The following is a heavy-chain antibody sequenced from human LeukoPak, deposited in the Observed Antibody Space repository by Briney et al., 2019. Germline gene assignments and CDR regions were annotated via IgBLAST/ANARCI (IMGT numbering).Heavy chain of an antibody. CDR3: AGLPRSSGYLYDAFDI. CDR1: GGSFSGYY. V-gene: IGHV4-34*01. CDR2: INHSGST. J-gene: IGHJ3*02. Sequence: SETLSLTCAVYGGSFSGYYWSWIRQPPGKGLEWIGEINHSGSTNYNPSLKSRVTISVDTSKNQFSLKLSSVTAADTAVYYCAGLPRSSGYLYDAFDIWGQGTMVTVSS. D-gene: IGHD3-22*01.